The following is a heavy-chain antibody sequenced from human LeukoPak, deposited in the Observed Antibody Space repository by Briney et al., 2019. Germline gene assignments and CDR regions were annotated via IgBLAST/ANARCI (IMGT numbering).Heavy chain of an antibody. Sequence: SETLSLTCTVSGGSISSYYWSWIRQPPGKGLEWIGYIYYSGSTNYNPSLKSRVTISVDTSKNQFSLKLSSVTAADAAVYYCARGITMVRGVFDYWGQGTLVTVSS. CDR2: IYYSGST. V-gene: IGHV4-59*08. CDR1: GGSISSYY. D-gene: IGHD3-10*01. CDR3: ARGITMVRGVFDY. J-gene: IGHJ4*02.